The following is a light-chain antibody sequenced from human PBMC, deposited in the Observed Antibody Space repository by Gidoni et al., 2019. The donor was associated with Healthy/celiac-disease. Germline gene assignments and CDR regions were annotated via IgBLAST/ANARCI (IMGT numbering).Light chain of an antibody. Sequence: EIVMTQSPATLSVSPGERATLSGRARQSVSSNLAWYQQKPGQAPRLLIYGASTRATGIPARFSGSGSGTEFTLTISSLQSEDFAVYYCQQYNNWWTFGQGTKVEIK. CDR1: QSVSSN. V-gene: IGKV3-15*01. CDR2: GAS. J-gene: IGKJ1*01. CDR3: QQYNNWWT.